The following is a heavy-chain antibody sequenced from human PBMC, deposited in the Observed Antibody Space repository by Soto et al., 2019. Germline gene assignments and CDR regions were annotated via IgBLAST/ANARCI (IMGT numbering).Heavy chain of an antibody. CDR3: ARTNDTVVVPALNWFDP. D-gene: IGHD2-2*01. V-gene: IGHV1-8*01. Sequence: ASVKVSCKASGYTFTSYDINWVRQATGQGLEWMGWMNPNSGNTGYAQKFQGRVTMTRNTSISTAYMELSSLRSEDTAVYYCARTNDTVVVPALNWFDPWGLGTLVTVSS. J-gene: IGHJ5*02. CDR2: MNPNSGNT. CDR1: GYTFTSYD.